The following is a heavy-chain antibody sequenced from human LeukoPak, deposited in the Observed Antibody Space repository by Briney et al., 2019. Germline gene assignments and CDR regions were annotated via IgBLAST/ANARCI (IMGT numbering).Heavy chain of an antibody. CDR3: ARARQGNDY. V-gene: IGHV3-30-3*01. Sequence: AGSLTLSCAASGFTFSSYAMHWDRQAPGQGLEWVAVISYDGSNKYYTDSVKGRFTISRDNSKNTLYLQMNSLRAEDTAVYYCARARQGNDYWGQGTLVTVSS. J-gene: IGHJ4*02. D-gene: IGHD3-10*01. CDR1: GFTFSSYA. CDR2: ISYDGSNK.